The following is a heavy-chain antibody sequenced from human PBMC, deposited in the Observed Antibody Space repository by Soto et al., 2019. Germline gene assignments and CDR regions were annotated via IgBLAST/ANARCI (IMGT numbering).Heavy chain of an antibody. V-gene: IGHV3-23*01. CDR3: AKLPSSSWYEENAFDI. CDR1: GFTFSSYA. J-gene: IGHJ3*02. CDR2: ISGSGGST. Sequence: EVQLLESGGGLVQPGGSLRLSCAASGFTFSSYAMSWVRQAPGKGLEWVSAISGSGGSTYYADSVKGRFTISRDNSKKTLYLQMNSLRAEDTAVYYCAKLPSSSWYEENAFDIWGQGTMVTVSS. D-gene: IGHD6-13*01.